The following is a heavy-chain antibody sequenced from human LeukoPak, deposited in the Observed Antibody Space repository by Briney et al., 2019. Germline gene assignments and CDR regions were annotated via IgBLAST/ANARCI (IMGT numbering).Heavy chain of an antibody. CDR2: ISAYNGHA. Sequence: GASVKVSCKASGYTFTSYGIGWVRQAPGQGLEWMGWISAYNGHANYAQNFLGRITMTTDTSTSTAYMELRSLRSDDTAVYYCARDRLSYGSGSYLGYFDYWGQGTLVTVSS. J-gene: IGHJ4*02. V-gene: IGHV1-18*01. CDR3: ARDRLSYGSGSYLGYFDY. CDR1: GYTFTSYG. D-gene: IGHD3-10*01.